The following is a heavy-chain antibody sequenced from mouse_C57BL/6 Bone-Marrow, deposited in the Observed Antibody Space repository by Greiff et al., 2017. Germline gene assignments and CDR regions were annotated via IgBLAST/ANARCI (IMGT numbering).Heavy chain of an antibody. D-gene: IGHD4-1*01. CDR2: IYPTSGRT. J-gene: IGHJ2*01. V-gene: IGHV1-55*01. Sequence: QVQLQQPGAELVKPGASVKMSCKASGYTFTSYWITWVKQRPGQGLEWIGDIYPTSGRTNYNEKFKCKAILTVDPSSNTAYMQLSSLTSEDSAVFYGARAGPLGRRFDYWGQGTTLTVSS. CDR1: GYTFTSYW. CDR3: ARAGPLGRRFDY.